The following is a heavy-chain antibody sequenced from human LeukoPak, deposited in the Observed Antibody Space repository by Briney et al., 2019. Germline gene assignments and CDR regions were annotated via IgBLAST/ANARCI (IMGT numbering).Heavy chain of an antibody. V-gene: IGHV4-59*01. CDR2: IYYSGST. Sequence: SETLSLTCTVSGGSLSSYYWSWIRQPPGKGLEWIGYIYYSGSTNYNPSLKSRVTISLDTSKNQFSLKLSSVTAADTAVYHCARAMLGYCSGGSCYSGGFDYWGQGTLVTVSS. CDR1: GGSLSSYY. CDR3: ARAMLGYCSGGSCYSGGFDY. D-gene: IGHD2-15*01. J-gene: IGHJ4*02.